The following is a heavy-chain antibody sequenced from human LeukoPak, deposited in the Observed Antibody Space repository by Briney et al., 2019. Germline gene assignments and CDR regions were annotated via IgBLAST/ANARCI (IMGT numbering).Heavy chain of an antibody. CDR3: ARGDEYTTSP. Sequence: GGSLRLSCAASGFTFSSFWMSWVRQAPGKGLEWVANMKRDGGDKYYVDSVKGRFSISRDNAKNSLYLHMNSLRAEDTAVYYCARGDEYTTSPWGQGTLVTVSS. J-gene: IGHJ4*02. CDR2: MKRDGGDK. CDR1: GFTFSSFW. V-gene: IGHV3-7*05. D-gene: IGHD2-2*02.